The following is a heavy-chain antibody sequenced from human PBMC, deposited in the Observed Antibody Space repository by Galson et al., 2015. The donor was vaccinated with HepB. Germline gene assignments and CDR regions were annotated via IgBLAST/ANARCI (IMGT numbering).Heavy chain of an antibody. J-gene: IGHJ4*02. CDR1: GFTFSSYA. CDR2: ISGSGGST. V-gene: IGHV3-23*01. D-gene: IGHD6-19*01. Sequence: SLRLSCAASGFTFSSYALSWVRQGPGQRLEWVSGISGSGGSTYYVDSVKGRFTIPRDNSKNTVYLQMNSLRVEDTAIYYCTKQGGGAVALTQFDDWGQGTWSPSPQ. CDR3: TKQGGGAVALTQFDD.